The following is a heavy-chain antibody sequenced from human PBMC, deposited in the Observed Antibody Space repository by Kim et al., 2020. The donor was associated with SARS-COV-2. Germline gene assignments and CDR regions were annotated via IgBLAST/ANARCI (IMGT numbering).Heavy chain of an antibody. D-gene: IGHD1-26*01. Sequence: ALNFRGRVSITADESTSTAYVELGSLRSADTAVYYCARDRCAGSYLFDYWGQGTLVTVSS. J-gene: IGHJ4*02. CDR3: ARDRCAGSYLFDY. V-gene: IGHV1-69*01.